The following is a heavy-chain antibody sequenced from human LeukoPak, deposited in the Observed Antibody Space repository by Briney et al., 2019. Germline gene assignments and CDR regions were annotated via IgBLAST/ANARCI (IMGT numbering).Heavy chain of an antibody. J-gene: IGHJ4*02. CDR1: GFTFSSYA. CDR2: ISGSGGST. CDR3: AKDLAYYYDSSGYYYSYYFDY. Sequence: GGSLRLSCAASGFTFSSYAMSWVRQAPGKGLEWVSAISGSGGSTYYADSVKGRLTTSRDISKNTLYLQMNSLRGEDTAVYYCAKDLAYYYDSSGYYYSYYFDYWGQGTLVTVSS. D-gene: IGHD3-22*01. V-gene: IGHV3-23*01.